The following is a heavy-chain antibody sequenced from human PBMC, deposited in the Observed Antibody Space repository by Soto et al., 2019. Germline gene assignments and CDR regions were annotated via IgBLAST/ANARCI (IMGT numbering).Heavy chain of an antibody. Sequence: GGSLRLSCAASGFAFSSHPMSWVRQAPEKGLEWVAGISDGGDLTYNADSVRGRFTISRDNSRNTLYLQMNSLRAEDTAVYYCARRVIGSSRAFDIWGQGTMVTVSS. V-gene: IGHV3-23*01. CDR1: GFAFSSHP. D-gene: IGHD3-10*01. CDR2: ISDGGDLT. J-gene: IGHJ3*02. CDR3: ARRVIGSSRAFDI.